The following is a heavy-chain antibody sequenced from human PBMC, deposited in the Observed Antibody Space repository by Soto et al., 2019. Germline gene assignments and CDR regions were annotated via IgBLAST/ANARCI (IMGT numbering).Heavy chain of an antibody. D-gene: IGHD4-17*01. J-gene: IGHJ4*02. CDR1: EFTFSTYA. CDR3: ARAGGTTVTGLWHFDS. Sequence: GGSLRLSCAASEFTFSTYAMTWVRQAPGRGLQWVATISDSGDITYYADSVKGRFTISRDNSRNTLYLQMNNLRAEDTALYYCARAGGTTVTGLWHFDSWGQGTLVTVSS. CDR2: ISDSGDIT. V-gene: IGHV3-23*01.